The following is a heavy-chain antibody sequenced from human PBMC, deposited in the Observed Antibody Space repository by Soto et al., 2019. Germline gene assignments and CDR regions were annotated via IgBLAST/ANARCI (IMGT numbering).Heavy chain of an antibody. CDR3: ARVLSYGYFSDY. J-gene: IGHJ4*02. Sequence: ASVKVSCKASGYTFTSYGISWVRQAPGQGLEWMGWISAYNGNTNYVQKLQGRVTMTTDTSTSTAYMELRSLRSDDTAVYYCARVLSYGYFSDYWGQGTLVTVSS. CDR2: ISAYNGNT. D-gene: IGHD5-18*01. CDR1: GYTFTSYG. V-gene: IGHV1-18*01.